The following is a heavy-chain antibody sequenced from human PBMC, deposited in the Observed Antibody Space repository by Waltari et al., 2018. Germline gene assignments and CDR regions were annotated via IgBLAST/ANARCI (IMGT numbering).Heavy chain of an antibody. V-gene: IGHV6-1*01. D-gene: IGHD6-19*01. Sequence: QVQLQQSGPGLVNPSQTLSVTCAVSGDSVSSNSAAWKWIRQSPSRGLEWLGRTYYRSKWYNDYAVSVKSRITINPDTFKNQFYLQLNSVTPEDTAVYYCARVKDSSSGWYFDNWGQGTLVTVSS. CDR3: ARVKDSSSGWYFDN. CDR2: TYYRSKWYN. J-gene: IGHJ4*02. CDR1: GDSVSSNSAA.